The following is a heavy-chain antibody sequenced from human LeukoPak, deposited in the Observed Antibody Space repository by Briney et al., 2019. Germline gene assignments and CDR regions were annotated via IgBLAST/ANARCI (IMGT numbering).Heavy chain of an antibody. Sequence: PGGSLRLSCAASGFTFSSYAMSWVRQAPGKGLEWVSAISGSGGSTYYADSVKGRFTISRDNSKNTLYLQMNSLRAEDTAVYYCAKELAYCSSASCYSAFDYWGQGTLVTVSS. CDR3: AKELAYCSSASCYSAFDY. CDR1: GFTFSSYA. D-gene: IGHD2-2*01. V-gene: IGHV3-23*01. J-gene: IGHJ4*02. CDR2: ISGSGGST.